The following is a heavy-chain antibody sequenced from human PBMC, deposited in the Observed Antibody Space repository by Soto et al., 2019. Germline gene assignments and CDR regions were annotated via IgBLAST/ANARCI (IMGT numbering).Heavy chain of an antibody. CDR3: ARDEYSNYYYYGMDV. CDR2: INPSGGST. V-gene: IGHV1-46*01. Sequence: GASVKVSCKASGYTFTSYYMHWVRQAPGQGLEWMGIINPSGGSTSYAQKFQGRVTMTRDTSTSTVYMELSSLRSEDTAVYYCARDEYSNYYYYGMDVWGQGTKVTVSS. CDR1: GYTFTSYY. J-gene: IGHJ6*02. D-gene: IGHD4-4*01.